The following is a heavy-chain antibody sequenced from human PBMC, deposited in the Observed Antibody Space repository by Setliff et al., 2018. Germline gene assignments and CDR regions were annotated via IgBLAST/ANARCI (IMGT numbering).Heavy chain of an antibody. Sequence: PGGSLRLSCAASGFTFSSYRMHWVRQAPGKGLEWVAVIWFDGSNKYYADSVKGRFTISRDNSKNTLYLQMNSLGAEDTAVYFCARSPANGGHDAFDVWGQGTMVTVSS. CDR1: GFTFSSYR. J-gene: IGHJ3*01. CDR2: IWFDGSNK. D-gene: IGHD6-25*01. CDR3: ARSPANGGHDAFDV. V-gene: IGHV3-33*08.